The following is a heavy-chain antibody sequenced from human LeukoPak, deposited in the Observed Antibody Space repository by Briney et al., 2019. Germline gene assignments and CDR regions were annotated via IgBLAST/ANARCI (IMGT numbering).Heavy chain of an antibody. CDR3: ATPYCSSISCLDVFNM. D-gene: IGHD2-2*01. CDR1: GVSVSDGRYY. V-gene: IGHV4-31*03. J-gene: IGHJ3*02. Sequence: SEILSLTCNVSGVSVSDGRYYWTWIRQHPGKGLEWIGYKYYSGSAKYNPSLKSRLTISIDTSKNQLSLHLSSVTAADTATYYCATPYCSSISCLDVFNMWGQGTRVTVSS. CDR2: KYYSGSA.